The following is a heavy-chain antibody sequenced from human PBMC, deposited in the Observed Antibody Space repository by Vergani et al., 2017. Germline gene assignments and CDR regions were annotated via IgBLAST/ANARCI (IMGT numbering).Heavy chain of an antibody. CDR1: GYTFTSYG. CDR2: ISAYNGNT. CDR3: ARDALGVVIIGNAFDI. Sequence: QVQLVQSGAEVKKPGASVKVSCKASGYTFTSYGISWVRQAPGQGLEWMGWISAYNGNTNYAQKLQGRVTMTTDTSTSTACMELRSLRSDDTAVYYCARDALGVVIIGNAFDIWGQGTMVTVSS. D-gene: IGHD3-3*01. J-gene: IGHJ3*02. V-gene: IGHV1-18*01.